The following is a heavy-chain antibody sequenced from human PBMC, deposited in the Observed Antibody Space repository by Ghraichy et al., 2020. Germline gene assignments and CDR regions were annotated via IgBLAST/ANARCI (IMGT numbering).Heavy chain of an antibody. D-gene: IGHD3-3*01. J-gene: IGHJ4*02. Sequence: SETLSLTCTVSGGSISNNNYYWAWIRQPPGKGLEWIGSIYYSGSTYYNPSLKSRVTISVDTSKNQFSLKLSSVSATDTAVYYCAGDGVTSFAGGAFDYWGQGTMVTVSS. CDR2: IYYSGST. CDR3: AGDGVTSFAGGAFDY. CDR1: GGSISNNNYY. V-gene: IGHV4-39*01.